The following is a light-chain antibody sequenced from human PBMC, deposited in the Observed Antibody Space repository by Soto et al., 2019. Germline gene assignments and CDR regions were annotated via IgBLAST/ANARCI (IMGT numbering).Light chain of an antibody. CDR2: LAS. J-gene: IGKJ1*01. CDR1: QSLLFRSDNKNY. CDR3: HQYYSSPWT. Sequence: DIVMTQSPDSLAVSLGERATINCKSSQSLLFRSDNKNYLAWYQQKPGQPPKLLIYLASTRESGVPDRFSGSGSGTDFTLTISSLQAEDVAVYHCHQYYSSPWTFGQGTKVEIK. V-gene: IGKV4-1*01.